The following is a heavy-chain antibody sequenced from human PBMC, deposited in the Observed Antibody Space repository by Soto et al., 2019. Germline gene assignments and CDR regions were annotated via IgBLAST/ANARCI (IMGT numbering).Heavy chain of an antibody. V-gene: IGHV3-23*01. D-gene: IGHD3-10*01. CDR2: ISGSGGRP. J-gene: IGHJ4*02. CDR3: AKARCITTDCDVPDY. Sequence: EVQLLESGGGLVQPGGSLRLSYVASGFTFSTYTMSWVRQAPGKGLEWVSVISGSGGRPSYADSVQGRFSISRDNPKNTLYLQMNGLRGEDTARYYCAKARCITTDCDVPDYWGQGTLVTVSS. CDR1: GFTFSTYT.